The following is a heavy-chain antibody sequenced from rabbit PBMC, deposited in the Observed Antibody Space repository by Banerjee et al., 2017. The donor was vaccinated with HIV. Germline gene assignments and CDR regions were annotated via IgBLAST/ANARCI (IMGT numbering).Heavy chain of an antibody. CDR3: AREGVGTSYPL. CDR1: GFSFNNYYW. V-gene: IGHV1S43*01. Sequence: QEHLEESGGDLVKPEGSLTLTCTASGFSFNNYYWMNWVRQAPGKGLEWIGIIYAGKGNTDYASWAKGRFTITRSTSLNTVDLKMTSLTAADTATYFCAREGVGTSYPLWGQGTLVTVS. CDR2: IYAGKGNT. D-gene: IGHD8-1*01. J-gene: IGHJ6*01.